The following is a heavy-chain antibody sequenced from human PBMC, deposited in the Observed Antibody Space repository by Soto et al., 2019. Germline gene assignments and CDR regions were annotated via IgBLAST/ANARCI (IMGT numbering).Heavy chain of an antibody. CDR2: IYPGDSDT. V-gene: IGHV5-51*01. D-gene: IGHD3-10*01. Sequence: GESLKISCKGSGCSFTSYWIGWVRQMPGKGLEWMGIIYPGDSDTRYSPSFQGQVTISADKSISTAYLQWSSLRAEDTALYYCARGDRGGSGSPASYYFSGLDVWGQGTTVTVSS. J-gene: IGHJ6*02. CDR1: GCSFTSYW. CDR3: ARGDRGGSGSPASYYFSGLDV.